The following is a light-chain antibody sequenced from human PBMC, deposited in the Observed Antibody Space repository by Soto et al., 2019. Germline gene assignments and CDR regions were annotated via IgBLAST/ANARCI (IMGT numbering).Light chain of an antibody. Sequence: QSALTQPASVSGSPGQSITISCTGTSGDVGGFDYVSWFQQHPGTAPKLIIYEVTNRPSGVSNRFSGSKSGNTASLTISGLQAEDEADYYCFSYMSGRTLAGVFGGGTKLTVL. CDR3: FSYMSGRTLAGV. CDR2: EVT. CDR1: SGDVGGFDY. J-gene: IGLJ3*02. V-gene: IGLV2-14*03.